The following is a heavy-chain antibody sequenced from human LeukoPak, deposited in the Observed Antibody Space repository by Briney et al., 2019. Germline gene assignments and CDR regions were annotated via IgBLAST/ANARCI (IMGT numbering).Heavy chain of an antibody. Sequence: GASVKVSCKASGYTFTGYYMHWVRQAPGQGLEWMGWINPNSGGTNYAQKFQGWVTMTRDTSISTAYMELSSLRSEDTAVYYCATGSRYYDFWSGTKVDDYWGQGTLVTVSS. D-gene: IGHD3-3*01. J-gene: IGHJ4*02. CDR1: GYTFTGYY. V-gene: IGHV1-2*04. CDR2: INPNSGGT. CDR3: ATGSRYYDFWSGTKVDDY.